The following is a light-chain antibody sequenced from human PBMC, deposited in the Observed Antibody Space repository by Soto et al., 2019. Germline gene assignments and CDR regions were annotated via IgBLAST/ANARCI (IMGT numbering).Light chain of an antibody. Sequence: QSVLTQPPSASGTPGQRVTISCSGSSSNIGSNTVNWYQQLPGTAPKLLIYNNSQRPSGVPDRFSGSKSGTLASLAISGLQSEDEADYYCAAWDDSLNGHVFGTGTKLTVL. J-gene: IGLJ1*01. V-gene: IGLV1-44*01. CDR1: SSNIGSNT. CDR2: NNS. CDR3: AAWDDSLNGHV.